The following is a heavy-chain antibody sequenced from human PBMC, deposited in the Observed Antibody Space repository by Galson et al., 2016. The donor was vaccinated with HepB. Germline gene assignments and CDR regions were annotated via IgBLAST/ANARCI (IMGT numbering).Heavy chain of an antibody. CDR2: INGGGGIT. Sequence: SLRLSCAASGFRFSSYVVSWVRQAPGKGLDWVSSINGGGGITYYADSVKGRFTISRDNSKNTLSLQMNNLGVEDTALYFCIRDNFADYWGQGTLVTVSS. CDR1: GFRFSSYV. D-gene: IGHD4-23*01. J-gene: IGHJ4*02. CDR3: IRDNFADY. V-gene: IGHV3-23*01.